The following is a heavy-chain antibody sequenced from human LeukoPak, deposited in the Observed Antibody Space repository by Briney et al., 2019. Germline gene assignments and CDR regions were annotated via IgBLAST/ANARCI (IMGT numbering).Heavy chain of an antibody. D-gene: IGHD2-2*01. Sequence: GASVKVSCKASGGTFSSYAISWLRQAPEQGLEWMGGIIPIFGTANYAQKFQGRVTITADESTSTAYMELSSLRSEDTAVYYCACGGDIVVPGYWGQGTLVTVSS. V-gene: IGHV1-69*13. CDR2: IIPIFGTA. J-gene: IGHJ4*02. CDR3: ACGGDIVVPGY. CDR1: GGTFSSYA.